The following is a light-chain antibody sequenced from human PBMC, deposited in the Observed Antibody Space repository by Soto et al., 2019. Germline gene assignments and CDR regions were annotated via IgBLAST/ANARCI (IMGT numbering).Light chain of an antibody. CDR1: QSLLHSNGYNY. V-gene: IGKV2-28*01. Sequence: DLVMTQSPLSLPVTPGEPASISCRSSQSLLHSNGYNYLDWYPQKPGQSPQLLIYLGSNRASGVPDRFSGSGSATDFTLKISRVEAEDVGVYYCMQALQTPITFGGGTKVEIK. J-gene: IGKJ4*01. CDR2: LGS. CDR3: MQALQTPIT.